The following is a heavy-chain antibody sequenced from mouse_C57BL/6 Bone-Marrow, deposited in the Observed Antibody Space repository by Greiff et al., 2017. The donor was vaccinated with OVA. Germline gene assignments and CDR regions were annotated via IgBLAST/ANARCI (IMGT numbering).Heavy chain of an antibody. CDR3: ARESRGYFDV. CDR1: GFTFSDYG. CDR2: ISSGSSTI. V-gene: IGHV5-17*01. Sequence: DVQLVESGGGLVKPGGSLKLSCAASGFTFSDYGMHWVRQAPEKGLEWVAYISSGSSTIYYADTVKGRFTISRDNAKNTLFLQMTSLRSEDTAMYYCARESRGYFDVWGTGTTVTVSS. J-gene: IGHJ1*03.